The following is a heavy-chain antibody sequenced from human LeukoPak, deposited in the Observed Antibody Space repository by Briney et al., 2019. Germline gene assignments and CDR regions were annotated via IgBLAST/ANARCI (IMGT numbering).Heavy chain of an antibody. V-gene: IGHV3-30*18. CDR1: GFSFGSYG. J-gene: IGHJ4*02. D-gene: IGHD4-11*01. CDR2: ISNDGSIT. CDR3: AKTKSPYPMDYIFDF. Sequence: GRSLRLSCAASGFSFGSYGMHWVRQAPGKGLEWVAVISNDGSITKYGDSVRGRFTISRDNSKNTPYVQMNSLRTDDAAVYYCAKTKSPYPMDYIFDFWGQGTRVTVSS.